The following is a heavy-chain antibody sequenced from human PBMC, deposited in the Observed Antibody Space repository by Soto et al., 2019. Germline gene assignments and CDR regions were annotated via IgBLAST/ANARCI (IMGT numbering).Heavy chain of an antibody. V-gene: IGHV4-59*01. J-gene: IGHJ6*03. Sequence: SETLSLTCTVSGGSISSYYWSWIRQPPGKGLEWIGYIYYSGSTNYNPSLKSRVTISVDTSKNQFSLKVSSVTAADTAVYYCARVGTDSSSSHDYIWGSYSPLGYYYYMDVWGKGTTVTVSS. CDR1: GGSISSYY. CDR3: ARVGTDSSSSHDYIWGSYSPLGYYYYMDV. D-gene: IGHD3-16*01. CDR2: IYYSGST.